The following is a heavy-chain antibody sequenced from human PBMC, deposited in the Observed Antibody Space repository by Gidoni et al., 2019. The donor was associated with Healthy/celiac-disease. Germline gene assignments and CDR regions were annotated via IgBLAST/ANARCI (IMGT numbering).Heavy chain of an antibody. CDR1: GFTFSSYA. Sequence: EVQLLESGGGLVQPGGSLRLSCAASGFTFSSYAMSWVRQAPGKGLDWVSAISGSGGSTYYADSVKGRFTISRDNSKNTLYLQMNSLRAEDTAVYYCAKADAFVVVPAAMSFDYWGQGTLVTVSS. CDR3: AKADAFVVVPAAMSFDY. J-gene: IGHJ4*02. D-gene: IGHD2-2*01. CDR2: ISGSGGST. V-gene: IGHV3-23*01.